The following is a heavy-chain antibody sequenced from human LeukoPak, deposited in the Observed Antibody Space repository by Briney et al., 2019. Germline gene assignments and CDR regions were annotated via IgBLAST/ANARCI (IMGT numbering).Heavy chain of an antibody. D-gene: IGHD2-2*01. V-gene: IGHV1-18*01. J-gene: IGHJ4*02. CDR2: ISAYNANT. CDR3: ARDLGDCSSTSCPFDY. CDR1: GDTFVNSG. Sequence: ASVKVSCKASGDTFVNSGITWVRQAPGQGLEWMGWISAYNANTNYEQKFRGRVAMTTDTSTSTAYMELRSLRSDDTAMYYCARDLGDCSSTSCPFDYWGQGTLVTVSS.